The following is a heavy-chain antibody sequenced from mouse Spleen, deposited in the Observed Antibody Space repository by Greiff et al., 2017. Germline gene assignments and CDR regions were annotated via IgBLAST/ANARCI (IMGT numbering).Heavy chain of an antibody. V-gene: IGHV1-7*01. J-gene: IGHJ1*03. CDR3: ARSDGWYFDV. Sequence: QVQLKESGAELAKPGASVKLSCKASGYTFTSYWMHWVKQRPGQGLEWIGYINPSSGYTKYNQKFKDKATLTADKSSSTAYMQLSSLTSEDSAVYFCARSDGWYFDVWGTGTTVTVSS. CDR1: GYTFTSYW. CDR2: INPSSGYT.